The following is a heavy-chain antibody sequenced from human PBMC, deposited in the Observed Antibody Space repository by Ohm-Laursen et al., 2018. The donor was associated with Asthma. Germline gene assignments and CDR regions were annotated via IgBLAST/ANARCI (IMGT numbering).Heavy chain of an antibody. CDR2: ISSSSSYI. D-gene: IGHD1-26*01. CDR1: GFTFSSYS. J-gene: IGHJ4*02. V-gene: IGHV3-21*01. Sequence: SLRLSCSASGFTFSSYSMNWVRQAPGKGLEWVSSISSSSSYIYYADSVKGRFTISRDNAKNSLYLQMNSLRAEDTAVYYCARDLGGSGSFWGQGTLVTVSS. CDR3: ARDLGGSGSF.